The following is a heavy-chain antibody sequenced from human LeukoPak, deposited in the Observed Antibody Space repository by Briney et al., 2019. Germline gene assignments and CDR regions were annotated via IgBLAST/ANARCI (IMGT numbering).Heavy chain of an antibody. D-gene: IGHD3/OR15-3a*01. Sequence: ASVKVSCKASGYTFTGYYMHWVRQAPGQGLEWMGWFNPNSGGINYAQKFQGRVTMTSDTSISTAHMELSRLRSDDTAAYYCARHWTGDNGSYWGQATLVTVSS. CDR2: FNPNSGGI. CDR3: ARHWTGDNGSY. CDR1: GYTFTGYY. J-gene: IGHJ4*02. V-gene: IGHV1-2*02.